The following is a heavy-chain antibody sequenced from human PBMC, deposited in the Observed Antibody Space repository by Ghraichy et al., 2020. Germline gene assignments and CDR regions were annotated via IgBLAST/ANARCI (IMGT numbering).Heavy chain of an antibody. Sequence: SETLSLTCTVSDDSITSYHWNWIRQSPGKGLEWIGYIYYSGSTNYNPSLKSRVTLSVDTSKNQFSLKLNSVTAAATAVYYCARERGINTWWGEFDYWGQGTMVTVSS. CDR2: IYYSGST. CDR1: DDSITSYH. D-gene: IGHD2-8*02. CDR3: ARERGINTWWGEFDY. V-gene: IGHV4-59*01. J-gene: IGHJ4*02.